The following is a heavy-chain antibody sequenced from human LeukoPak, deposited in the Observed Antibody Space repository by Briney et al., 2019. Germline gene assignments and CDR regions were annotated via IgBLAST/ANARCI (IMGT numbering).Heavy chain of an antibody. Sequence: SETLSLTCTVSGDSISSSSYYWGWIRQPPGKGLEWIGNIYYSGITYYNPSLKSRVTISLDTSKNQFSLKLTSVTAADTAVYYCARPYYGSGSSPYYYYMDVWGKGTTVTISS. CDR2: IYYSGIT. V-gene: IGHV4-39*07. CDR1: GDSISSSSYY. J-gene: IGHJ6*03. CDR3: ARPYYGSGSSPYYYYMDV. D-gene: IGHD3-10*01.